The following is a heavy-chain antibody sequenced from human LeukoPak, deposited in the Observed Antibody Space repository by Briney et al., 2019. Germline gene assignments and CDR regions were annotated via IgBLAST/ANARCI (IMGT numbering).Heavy chain of an antibody. Sequence: SETPSLTCTVSGGSISSGGYYWSWIRQHPGKGLEWIGYIYYSGSTNYNPSLKSRVTISVDKSKNQFSLKLSSVTAADTAVYYCARDYSNFTDWGQGTLVTVSS. J-gene: IGHJ4*02. CDR1: GGSISSGGYY. CDR2: IYYSGST. CDR3: ARDYSNFTD. V-gene: IGHV4-31*03. D-gene: IGHD4-11*01.